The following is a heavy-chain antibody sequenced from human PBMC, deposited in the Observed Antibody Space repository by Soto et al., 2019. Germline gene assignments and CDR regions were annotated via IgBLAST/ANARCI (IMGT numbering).Heavy chain of an antibody. Sequence: SVKVSCKASGGFVRSDPISWVRQAPGQGPEWIGGIIPVFGTANYAQKFQGRVTITADESTSTAYMELSSLRSEDTAVYYCASGSGGDYVMASAFDIWGQGTMVTVSS. CDR3: ASGSGGDYVMASAFDI. D-gene: IGHD4-17*01. J-gene: IGHJ3*02. CDR2: IIPVFGTA. CDR1: GGFVRSDP. V-gene: IGHV1-69*13.